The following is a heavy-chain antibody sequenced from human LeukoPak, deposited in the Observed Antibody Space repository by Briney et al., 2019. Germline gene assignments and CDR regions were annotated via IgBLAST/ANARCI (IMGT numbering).Heavy chain of an antibody. D-gene: IGHD3-10*01. CDR2: IYYSGST. CDR3: ARGFISHDRNWFDP. V-gene: IGHV4-59*12. J-gene: IGHJ5*02. Sequence: SETLSLTCTVSGGSISSYYWSWIRQPPGKGLEWIGYIYYSGSTNYNPSLKSRVTISVDTSKNQFSLKLSSVTAADTAVYYCARGFISHDRNWFDPWGQGTLVTVSS. CDR1: GGSISSYY.